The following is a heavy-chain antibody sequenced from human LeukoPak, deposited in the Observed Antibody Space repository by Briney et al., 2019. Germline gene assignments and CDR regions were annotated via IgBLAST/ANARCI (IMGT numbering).Heavy chain of an antibody. CDR2: ILYSGST. J-gene: IGHJ4*02. CDR1: GGSISSYY. V-gene: IGHV4-59*01. Sequence: PETLSLTCTVSGGSISSYYWSWIRQPPGKGLGWIGYILYSGSTNYNPSLKSRVTISVETSKNQFSLKLSSVTAADTAVYYCASLLSIHHWCGYSAFDYWGQGTLVTVSS. D-gene: IGHD3-3*01. CDR3: ASLLSIHHWCGYSAFDY.